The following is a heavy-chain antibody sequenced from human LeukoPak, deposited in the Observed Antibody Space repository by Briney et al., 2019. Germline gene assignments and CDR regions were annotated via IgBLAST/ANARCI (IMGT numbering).Heavy chain of an antibody. J-gene: IGHJ6*03. Sequence: SETLSLTCTVSGGSISSYYWSWIRQPPGKGLEWIGYIYYSGSTNYNPSLKSRVTISVDTSKNQFSLKLSSVTAADTAVYYCARYDSNYYYYMDVWGKGTTVTVSS. V-gene: IGHV4-59*08. D-gene: IGHD3-3*01. CDR1: GGSISSYY. CDR3: ARYDSNYYYYMDV. CDR2: IYYSGST.